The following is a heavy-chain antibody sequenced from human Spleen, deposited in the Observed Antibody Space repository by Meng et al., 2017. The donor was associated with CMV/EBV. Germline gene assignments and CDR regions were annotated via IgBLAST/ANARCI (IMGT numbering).Heavy chain of an antibody. J-gene: IGHJ4*02. CDR1: GGSISSGGYY. D-gene: IGHD3-3*01. CDR3: ASAPRITIFGVVIPYFDY. Sequence: SETLSLTCTVSGGSISSGGYYWSWIRQHPGKGLEWIGYIYYSGSTYYSPSLKSRVTISVDTSKNQFSLNLRSVTAADTAVYYCASAPRITIFGVVIPYFDYWGQGTLVTVSS. CDR2: IYYSGST. V-gene: IGHV4-31*03.